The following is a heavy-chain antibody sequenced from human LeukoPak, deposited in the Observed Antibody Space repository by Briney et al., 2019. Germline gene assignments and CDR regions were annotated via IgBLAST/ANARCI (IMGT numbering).Heavy chain of an antibody. J-gene: IGHJ4*02. CDR1: GFTFSSYS. V-gene: IGHV3-21*01. D-gene: IGHD6-6*01. CDR2: ISSSSSYI. Sequence: PGGSLRLSCAASGFTFSSYSMNWARQAPGKGLEWVSSISSSSSYIYYADSVKGRFTISRDNAKNSLYLQMNSLRAEDTAVYYCARDRLPYSSSAGGSDYWGQGTLVTVSS. CDR3: ARDRLPYSSSAGGSDY.